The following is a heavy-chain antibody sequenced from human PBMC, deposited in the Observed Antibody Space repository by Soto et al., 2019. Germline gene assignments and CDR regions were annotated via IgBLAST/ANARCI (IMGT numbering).Heavy chain of an antibody. J-gene: IGHJ5*02. CDR2: ITSKSTTI. CDR3: AREMGACSDSSCYPGPYDS. CDR1: GSTFTSYS. D-gene: IGHD3-16*01. Sequence: PGGSLRLSCAASGSTFTSYSMNWVRQAPGQGLEWVSYITSKSTTIKYADSVKGRFTVSRDNAKNSLYLQLNSLRDEDTAVYYCAREMGACSDSSCYPGPYDSWRQGTLVTVSS. V-gene: IGHV3-48*02.